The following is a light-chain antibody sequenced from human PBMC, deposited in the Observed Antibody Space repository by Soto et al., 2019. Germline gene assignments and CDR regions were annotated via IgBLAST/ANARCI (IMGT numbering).Light chain of an antibody. CDR1: QSISSW. CDR3: QQYKSYSRT. J-gene: IGKJ1*01. Sequence: DIPMTQSPSTLSASVGDRVTITCRASQSISSWLAWYQQKPGKAPKLLIYDASSLESGVPSRFSGSGSGTEFTLTISSLQPDDFATYYCQQYKSYSRTFGQGTKVEIK. CDR2: DAS. V-gene: IGKV1-5*01.